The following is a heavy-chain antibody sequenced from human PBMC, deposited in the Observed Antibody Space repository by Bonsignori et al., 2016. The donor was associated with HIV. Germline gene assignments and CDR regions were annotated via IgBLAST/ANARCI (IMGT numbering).Heavy chain of an antibody. D-gene: IGHD5-12*01. V-gene: IGHV4-59*01. J-gene: IGHJ4*02. CDR2: LLQWEH. Sequence: WIRQPQEGTGVDWVYLLQWEHQLQPSLKSRVTISVDTSKNQFSLKLSSVTAADTAVYYCARGSVATIDYWGQGTLVTVSS. CDR3: ARGSVATIDY.